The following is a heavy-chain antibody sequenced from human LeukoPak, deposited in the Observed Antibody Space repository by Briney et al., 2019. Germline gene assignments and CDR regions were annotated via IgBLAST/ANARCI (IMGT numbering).Heavy chain of an antibody. CDR3: ARGYIYSRGYYFDY. CDR1: GITLSNYG. CDR2: ISDRGSRT. J-gene: IGHJ4*02. D-gene: IGHD3-22*01. Sequence: GGSLRLSCAVSGITLSNYGMSWVRQAPGKGLEWVAGISDRGSRTNYADSVKGRFTISTDHPKNTLYLQMNSLRSEDTAVHYCARGYIYSRGYYFDYWGQGTLVTVSS. V-gene: IGHV3-23*01.